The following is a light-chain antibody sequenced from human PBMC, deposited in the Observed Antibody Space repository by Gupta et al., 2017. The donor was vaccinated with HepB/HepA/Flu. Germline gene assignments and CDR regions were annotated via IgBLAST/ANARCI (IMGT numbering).Light chain of an antibody. Sequence: EIVMTHSPATLSVSPGERATLSCRASQSVSSNLAWYQQKPGQAPRLLIYGASTRATGIPARFSGSGSGTEFTLTISSLQSEDFAVYYCQQDNNWPNTFGRGTKVEIK. J-gene: IGKJ4*01. CDR1: QSVSSN. V-gene: IGKV3-15*01. CDR3: QQDNNWPNT. CDR2: GAS.